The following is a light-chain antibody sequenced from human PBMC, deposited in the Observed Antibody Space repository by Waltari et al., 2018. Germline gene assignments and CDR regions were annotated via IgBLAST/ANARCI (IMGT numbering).Light chain of an antibody. CDR2: EAI. Sequence: QSALTQPPSVSGSPGQSVTISCTGTSRDVGTYNRVSWYQQPPGTAPRLLIYEAIHRPSGVPDRFSGSKSGDTASLTISELQPEDEADYYCSSYTTSGTLIFGGGTMLTVL. J-gene: IGLJ2*01. CDR1: SRDVGTYNR. V-gene: IGLV2-18*02. CDR3: SSYTTSGTLI.